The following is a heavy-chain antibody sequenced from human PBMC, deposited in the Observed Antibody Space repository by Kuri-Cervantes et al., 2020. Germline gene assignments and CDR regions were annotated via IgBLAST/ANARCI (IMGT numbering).Heavy chain of an antibody. D-gene: IGHD6-19*01. J-gene: IGHJ4*02. CDR2: ISGSGGST. CDR1: GFTVSSNY. CDR3: AKGFIAVAGTYFDY. V-gene: IGHV3-23*01. Sequence: GESLKISCAASGFTVSSNYMHWVRQAPGKGLEWVSAISGSGGSTYYADSVKGRFTISRDNSKNTLYLQMNSLRAEDTAVYYCAKGFIAVAGTYFDYWGQGTLVTVSS.